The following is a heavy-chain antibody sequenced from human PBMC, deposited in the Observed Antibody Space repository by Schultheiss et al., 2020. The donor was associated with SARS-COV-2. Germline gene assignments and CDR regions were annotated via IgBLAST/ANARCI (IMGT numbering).Heavy chain of an antibody. CDR2: IYYSGST. J-gene: IGHJ4*02. CDR1: GFTFSNYA. Sequence: GSLRLSCAVSGFTFSNYAMIWVRQAPGKGLEWIGSIYYSGSTNYNPSLKSRVTISVDTSKNQFSLQLNSVTPEDTAVYYCAREGYYDFSNWGQGTLVTVSS. CDR3: AREGYYDFSN. D-gene: IGHD3-3*01. V-gene: IGHV4-59*12.